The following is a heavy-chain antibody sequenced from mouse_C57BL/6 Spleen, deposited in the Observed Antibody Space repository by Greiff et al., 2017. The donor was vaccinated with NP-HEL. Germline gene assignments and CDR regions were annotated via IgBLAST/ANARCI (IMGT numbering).Heavy chain of an antibody. Sequence: VKLVESGAELVMPGASVKLSCKASGYTFTSYWMHWVKQRPGQGLEWIGEIDPSDSYTNYNQKFKGKSTLTVDKSSSTAYMQLSSLTSEDSAVYYCARGGYSGDYWGQGTTLTVSS. J-gene: IGHJ2*01. D-gene: IGHD2-3*01. CDR1: GYTFTSYW. V-gene: IGHV1-69*01. CDR3: ARGGYSGDY. CDR2: IDPSDSYT.